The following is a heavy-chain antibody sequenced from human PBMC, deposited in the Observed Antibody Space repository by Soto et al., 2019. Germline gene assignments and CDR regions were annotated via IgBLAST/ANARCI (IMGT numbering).Heavy chain of an antibody. J-gene: IGHJ4*02. V-gene: IGHV4-59*08. Sequence: SETLSLTWTVSGGSISSYYWSWIRQPPGKGLEWIGYIYYSGSTNYNPSLKSRVTISVDTSKNQFSLKLSSVTAADTAVYYCARHCSGGSCYDYYFDYWGQGTLVTVSS. CDR1: GGSISSYY. CDR3: ARHCSGGSCYDYYFDY. D-gene: IGHD2-15*01. CDR2: IYYSGST.